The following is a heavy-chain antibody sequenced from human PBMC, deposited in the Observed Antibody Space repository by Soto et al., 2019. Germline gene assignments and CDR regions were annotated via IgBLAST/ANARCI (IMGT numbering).Heavy chain of an antibody. CDR2: ISRSSGST. D-gene: IGHD1-26*01. CDR3: AKDRWEGYGMDV. Sequence: EVQLLESGGGLVQPGGSLRLSCAASGFTFNNYAMSWVRQAPGKRLGWVSNISRSSGSTYYADSVKGRFTISRENSKNTLYLQMNIRRAEDTAVYDCAKDRWEGYGMDVWGQGTTVTVSS. CDR1: GFTFNNYA. V-gene: IGHV3-23*01. J-gene: IGHJ6*02.